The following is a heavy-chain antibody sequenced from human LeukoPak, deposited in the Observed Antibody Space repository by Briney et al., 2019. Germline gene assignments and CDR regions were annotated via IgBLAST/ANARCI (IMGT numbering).Heavy chain of an antibody. CDR3: ARVGQLAYYFDY. CDR2: ISSSSSYI. J-gene: IGHJ4*02. D-gene: IGHD6-13*01. CDR1: GFTFSSYS. Sequence: PGGSLRLSCAASGFTFSSYSMNWVRQAPGKGLEWVSSISSSSSYIYYADSVKGRFTISRDNAKNSLYLQMNSLRAEDTAVYYCARVGQLAYYFDYWGQGTLVTVSS. V-gene: IGHV3-21*01.